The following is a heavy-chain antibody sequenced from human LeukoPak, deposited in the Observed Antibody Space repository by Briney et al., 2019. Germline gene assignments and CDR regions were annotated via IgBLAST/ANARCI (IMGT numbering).Heavy chain of an antibody. CDR3: ARDLGYCSSTSCYKLHAFDI. CDR2: IIPIFGTA. J-gene: IGHJ3*02. D-gene: IGHD2-2*02. CDR1: GGTFSSYA. Sequence: SVKVSCKASGGTFSSYAISWVRQAPGQGLEWMGGIIPIFGTANYAQKFQGRVTITTDESTSTAYMELSSLRSEDTAVYYCARDLGYCSSTSCYKLHAFDIWGQGTMVTVSS. V-gene: IGHV1-69*05.